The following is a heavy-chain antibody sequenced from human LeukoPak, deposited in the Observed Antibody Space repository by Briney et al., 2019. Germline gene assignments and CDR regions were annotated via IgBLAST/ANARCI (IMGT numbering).Heavy chain of an antibody. V-gene: IGHV4-59*01. J-gene: IGHJ4*02. CDR2: IYNGGTT. CDR1: ARSISSFY. CDR3: ASASGLRYFDWYPYYFDY. Sequence: SETLSLTGTGYARSISSFYWGWLRQPPGKGLVWMVYIYNGGTTSYNPSLKSRVTISVDTSKNHSSLKLSSVTAADTAVYYCASASGLRYFDWYPYYFDYWGQGTLVTVSS. D-gene: IGHD3-9*01.